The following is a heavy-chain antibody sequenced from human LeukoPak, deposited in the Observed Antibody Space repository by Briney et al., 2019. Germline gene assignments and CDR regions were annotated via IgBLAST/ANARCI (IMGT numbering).Heavy chain of an antibody. J-gene: IGHJ4*02. CDR2: IRSKAYGGTT. D-gene: IGHD3-22*01. CDR3: TSNSDSSGYYSAY. Sequence: PGRSLRLSCTASGFTFADYALNWVRQAPGKGLEWVGFIRSKAYGGTTEYAASVRGRFSISRDDSKSIAYLQMNSLETEDTAVYYCTSNSDSSGYYSAYWGQGTLVTVSS. V-gene: IGHV3-49*04. CDR1: GFTFADYA.